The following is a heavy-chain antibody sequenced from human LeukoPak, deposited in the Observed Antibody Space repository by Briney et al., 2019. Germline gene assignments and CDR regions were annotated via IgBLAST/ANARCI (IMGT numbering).Heavy chain of an antibody. V-gene: IGHV4-4*09. CDR2: IYTSGST. D-gene: IGHD3-10*01. Sequence: PSETLSLTCTVSGGSISSYYWSWIRQPPGKGLEWIGYIYTSGSTNYDPSLKSRVTISVDTSKNQFSLKLSSVTAADTAVYYCARHSRTAITMVRGPPYYYYYMDVWGKGTTVTVSS. CDR3: ARHSRTAITMVRGPPYYYYYMDV. CDR1: GGSISSYY. J-gene: IGHJ6*03.